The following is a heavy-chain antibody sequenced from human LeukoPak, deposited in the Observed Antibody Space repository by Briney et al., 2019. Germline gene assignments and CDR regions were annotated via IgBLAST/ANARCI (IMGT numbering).Heavy chain of an antibody. CDR2: INADDSDI. J-gene: IGHJ4*02. V-gene: IGHV5-51*01. CDR1: GYSFPSYW. CDR3: ARGGSHFEY. Sequence: GESLKISCKGSGYSFPSYWIAWVRQMPGKGLEWMGIINADDSDIRYSPSFQGQVTISVDKSISTAYLQWSSLKASDTAIYYCARGGSHFEYWGQGTLVTVSS. D-gene: IGHD3-16*01.